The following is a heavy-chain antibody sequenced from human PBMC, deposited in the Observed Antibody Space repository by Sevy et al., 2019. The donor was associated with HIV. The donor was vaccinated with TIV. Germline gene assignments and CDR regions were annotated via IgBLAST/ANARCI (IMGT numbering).Heavy chain of an antibody. CDR1: GFTFSSYA. Sequence: GGSLRLTCAASGFTFSSYAMNWVRLAPGKGLEWVSTLSGSGGSTDYGDSVKGRFTISRDNSKNTVYLQMSSLRAEDTALYYCAKDRYDGSGYYPEGAFDIWGQGTKVTVSS. CDR3: AKDRYDGSGYYPEGAFDI. J-gene: IGHJ3*02. CDR2: LSGSGGST. D-gene: IGHD3-22*01. V-gene: IGHV3-23*01.